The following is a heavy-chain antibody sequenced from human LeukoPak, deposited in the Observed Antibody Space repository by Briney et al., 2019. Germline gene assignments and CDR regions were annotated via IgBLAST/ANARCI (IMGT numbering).Heavy chain of an antibody. CDR3: ARGIVMVVAANNGFDP. CDR2: IYYSGST. J-gene: IGHJ5*02. CDR1: GGSISSGGYY. V-gene: IGHV4-31*03. D-gene: IGHD2-15*01. Sequence: PSETLSLTCTVSGGSISSGGYYWNWIRQHPGKGLEWIGYIYYSGSTYYNPSLKSRVTISVDTSKNQFSLKLSSVTAADTAVYYCARGIVMVVAANNGFDPWGQGTLVTVSS.